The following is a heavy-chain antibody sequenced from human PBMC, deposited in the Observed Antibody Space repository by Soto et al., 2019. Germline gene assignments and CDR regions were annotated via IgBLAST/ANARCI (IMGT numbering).Heavy chain of an antibody. V-gene: IGHV3-23*01. D-gene: IGHD2-15*01. CDR1: GFTFSSYA. CDR3: ANGCGGTCYSRIHY. CDR2: ISDSGGST. Sequence: EVQLLESGGGLVQPGVSLRLSCAASGFTFSSYAMSWVRQAPGKGLEWVSGISDSGGSTYYADSVKGRVTISIDNSKNTLYLQMNSLRAEDTAVYYCANGCGGTCYSRIHYWGQGTLVTVSS. J-gene: IGHJ4*02.